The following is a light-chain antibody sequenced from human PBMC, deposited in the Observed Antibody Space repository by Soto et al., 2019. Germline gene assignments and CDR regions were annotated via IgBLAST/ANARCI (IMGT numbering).Light chain of an antibody. Sequence: EIVLTQSPGTLSLSPGQRATLSCRASQSVSSSSLAWYQQRPGQAPRLLIYGASRRATGIPDRFSGSGSGTDFTLTISRLEPEDFAVYYCQHYGASPKYTFGQGIKLEIK. CDR1: QSVSSSS. CDR2: GAS. J-gene: IGKJ2*01. V-gene: IGKV3-20*01. CDR3: QHYGASPKYT.